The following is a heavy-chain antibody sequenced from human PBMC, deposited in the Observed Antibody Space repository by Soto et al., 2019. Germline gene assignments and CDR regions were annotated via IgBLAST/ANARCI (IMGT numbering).Heavy chain of an antibody. J-gene: IGHJ4*02. V-gene: IGHV1-24*01. CDR3: ATTRTTYVYDFDS. Sequence: ASVKFSCKVAGHSLTDLSMHWVRQGPGRGLEWLGGFDPEEGEIIYAQNFQGRIRLTEDTSTDTAFMELNSLKSEDTAIYYCATTRTTYVYDFDSWGQGTLVTVSS. CDR1: GHSLTDLS. CDR2: FDPEEGEI. D-gene: IGHD3-16*01.